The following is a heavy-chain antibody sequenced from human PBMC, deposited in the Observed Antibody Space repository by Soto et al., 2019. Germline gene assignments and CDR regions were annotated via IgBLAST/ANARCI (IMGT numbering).Heavy chain of an antibody. Sequence: QVQLQQWGAGLLKPSETLSLTCVVYGGSFSGYYWSWIRQPPGKGLEWFGEVNHSGGIDYNPSLKSRVTISVDTSKNQFSLKLSAVTSADTAVYYCAGRNGYYSGIYYWGQGTLVTVSS. CDR1: GGSFSGYY. V-gene: IGHV4-34*02. D-gene: IGHD3-22*01. J-gene: IGHJ4*02. CDR2: VNHSGGI. CDR3: AGRNGYYSGIYY.